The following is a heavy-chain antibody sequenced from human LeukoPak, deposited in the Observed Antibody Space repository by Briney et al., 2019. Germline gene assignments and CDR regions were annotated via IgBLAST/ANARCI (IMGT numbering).Heavy chain of an antibody. CDR3: ARDRAAAGSRPFDH. CDR1: GYTFTSYN. J-gene: IGHJ4*02. CDR2: MNPNSGNT. V-gene: IGHV1-8*01. D-gene: IGHD6-13*01. Sequence: GASVKVSCKASGYTFTSYNINWVRQATGQGLEWLGWMNPNSGNTDYAQKFQGRVTMTRNTSISTAYMELNSLRSEDTAVYYCARDRAAAGSRPFDHWGQGTLVTVSS.